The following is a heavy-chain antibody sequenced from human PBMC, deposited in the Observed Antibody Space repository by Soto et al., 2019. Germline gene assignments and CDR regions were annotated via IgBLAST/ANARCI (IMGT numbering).Heavy chain of an antibody. CDR2: IKPSTGDT. D-gene: IGHD3-22*01. CDR3: ARGYYYDSSGYYLDH. J-gene: IGHJ4*02. V-gene: IGHV1-3*01. Sequence: ASVKVSCKASGYSFTSHVIHWVRQAPGERLEWMGCIKPSTGDTKYLQKLQGRVTISRDTSANIVYMELSSLRSEDTAVYYCARGYYYDSSGYYLDHGGKGTLVTVSS. CDR1: GYSFTSHV.